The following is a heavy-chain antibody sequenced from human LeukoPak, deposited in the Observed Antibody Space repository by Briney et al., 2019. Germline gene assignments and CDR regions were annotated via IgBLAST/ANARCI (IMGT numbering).Heavy chain of an antibody. CDR2: IYYSGST. CDR1: GGTIIRSAYY. Sequence: PSQTLSLTCTVSGGTIIRSAYYWRWIRQPPGKGVEWIGYIYYSGSTYYNPSLKSRVNISLDTSKNQFSLKLSSVTDADTAVYYRVRTEVSSGSEDYWGQGTLVTVSS. V-gene: IGHV4-30-4*01. CDR3: VRTEVSSGSEDY. J-gene: IGHJ4*02. D-gene: IGHD6-19*01.